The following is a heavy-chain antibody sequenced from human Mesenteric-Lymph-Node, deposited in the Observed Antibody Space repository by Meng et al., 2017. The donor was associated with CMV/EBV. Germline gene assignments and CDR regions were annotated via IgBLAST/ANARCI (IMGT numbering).Heavy chain of an antibody. Sequence: GESLRLSCAASGFTFSGSTMHWVRQASGKGLEWVGHIRTKTNSFATAYAASVRGRFTISRDDSKNTVYLQINSLKTEDTAVYYCTRHLGGYDYGYYYGMDVWGQGTTVTVSS. V-gene: IGHV3-73*01. CDR1: GFTFSGST. J-gene: IGHJ6*02. CDR3: TRHLGGYDYGYYYGMDV. CDR2: IRTKTNSFAT. D-gene: IGHD5-12*01.